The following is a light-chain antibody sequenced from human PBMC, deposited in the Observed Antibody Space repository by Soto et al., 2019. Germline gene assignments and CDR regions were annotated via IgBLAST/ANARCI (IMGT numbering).Light chain of an antibody. Sequence: EIVLTQSPGTLSLSPGERATLSCRASQSVSSSDLAWYQQKPGQAPRLLIYRTSNRATGIPDRFSGSGSGTDFTLTISRLEPEDFAVYWCQQYDSSPRTFGQGTKVEIK. J-gene: IGKJ1*01. CDR1: QSVSSSD. V-gene: IGKV3-20*01. CDR2: RTS. CDR3: QQYDSSPRT.